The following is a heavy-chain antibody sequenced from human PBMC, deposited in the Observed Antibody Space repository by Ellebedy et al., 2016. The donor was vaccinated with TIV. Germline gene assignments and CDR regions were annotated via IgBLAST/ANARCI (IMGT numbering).Heavy chain of an antibody. CDR3: ARGRGTVFGVVTHYWYFDL. CDR2: IDTSSSTI. J-gene: IGHJ2*01. Sequence: GGSLRLSCAASGFTFSSYSMNWVRQAPGKGLEWVSYIDTSSSTIYYADSVKGRFTISRDNAKNSLYLQMNSLRDEDTAVYYCARGRGTVFGVVTHYWYFDLWGRGTLVTVSS. V-gene: IGHV3-48*02. CDR1: GFTFSSYS. D-gene: IGHD3-3*01.